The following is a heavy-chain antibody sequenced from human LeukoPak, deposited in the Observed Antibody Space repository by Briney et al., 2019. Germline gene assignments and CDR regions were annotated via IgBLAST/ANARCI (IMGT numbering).Heavy chain of an antibody. J-gene: IGHJ4*02. Sequence: GGSLRLSCAASGFTVSSNYMSWVRQAPGKGLEWVSVIYSGGSTYYADSVKGRFTISRDNSKNTLYLQMNSLRAEDTAVYYCARLGGDYYDSSGYYYFDYWGQGTLDTVSS. V-gene: IGHV3-53*01. CDR1: GFTVSSNY. D-gene: IGHD3-22*01. CDR3: ARLGGDYYDSSGYYYFDY. CDR2: IYSGGST.